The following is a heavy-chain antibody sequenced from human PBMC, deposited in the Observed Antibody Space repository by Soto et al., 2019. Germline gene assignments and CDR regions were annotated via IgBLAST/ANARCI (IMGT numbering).Heavy chain of an antibody. V-gene: IGHV1-46*01. CDR3: ARRSIFTWSEAFDI. Sequence: QVELVQSGAEVKKPGASVKVSCKAAGYTFTSYYMHWVRQAPGQGLEWMGFINPSGGITTYAQKFQARVTMTSDTSTSTVYMELRILKSEDTAVYYCARRSIFTWSEAFDIWGQGTMVTVSA. D-gene: IGHD3-3*01. CDR1: GYTFTSYY. CDR2: INPSGGIT. J-gene: IGHJ3*02.